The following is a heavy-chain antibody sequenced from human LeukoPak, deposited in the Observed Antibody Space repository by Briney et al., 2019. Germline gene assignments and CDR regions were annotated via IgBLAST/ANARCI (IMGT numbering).Heavy chain of an antibody. J-gene: IGHJ4*02. D-gene: IGHD1-26*01. V-gene: IGHV3-15*07. CDR2: IKNKADRGEI. CDR3: TTESSGSLPY. Sequence: GGSLRLSCAASGFSFSDTYINWVRQIPGTGLEWVGLIKNKADRGEIEYAAPVKDRFTISRDDSKNTVYLQMSSLKTEDTAVYYCTTESSGSLPYWGQGTLVTVSS. CDR1: GFSFSDTY.